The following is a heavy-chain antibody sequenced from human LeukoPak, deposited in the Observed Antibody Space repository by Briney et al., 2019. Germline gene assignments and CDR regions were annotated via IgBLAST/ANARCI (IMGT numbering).Heavy chain of an antibody. CDR2: IYYSGST. CDR1: GGSISSHY. D-gene: IGHD4-23*01. J-gene: IGHJ4*02. Sequence: PSETLSPTCTVSGGSISSHYWSWIRQPPGKGLEWIWYIYYSGSTNYNPSLESRVTISVDTSKNQFSLKLSSVTAADTAVYYCARTPYGGITRFDYWGQGTLVTVSS. V-gene: IGHV4-59*11. CDR3: ARTPYGGITRFDY.